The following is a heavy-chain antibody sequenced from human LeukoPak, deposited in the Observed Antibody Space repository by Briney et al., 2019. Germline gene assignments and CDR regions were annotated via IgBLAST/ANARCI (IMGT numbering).Heavy chain of an antibody. Sequence: GGSLRLSCVAFEFTFSDYWMSWVRQAPGKGLEWVANIKQDGSETYYVDSVKGRFIVSRDNARDSLYLQMNGLRADDTAVYYCARDSGDTVTPSRPYFDYWGQGTLVTFSS. D-gene: IGHD4-11*01. J-gene: IGHJ4*02. CDR2: IKQDGSET. CDR3: ARDSGDTVTPSRPYFDY. CDR1: EFTFSDYW. V-gene: IGHV3-7*01.